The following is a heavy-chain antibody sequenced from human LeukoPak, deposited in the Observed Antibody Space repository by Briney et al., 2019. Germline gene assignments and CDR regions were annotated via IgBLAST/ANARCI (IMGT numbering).Heavy chain of an antibody. V-gene: IGHV4-59*08. CDR2: FYFSRST. Sequence: QPSETLSLTCTVSGGPISSCYWIWIRQPPGKGLVGLGYFYFSRSTNYTPYLKSRVTISVDTSNNQFSLKVSSVTAADTAVYYCARQGSGPKAWVDYWGQGTLVTVSS. CDR1: GGPISSCY. CDR3: ARQGSGPKAWVDY. D-gene: IGHD3-16*01. J-gene: IGHJ4*02.